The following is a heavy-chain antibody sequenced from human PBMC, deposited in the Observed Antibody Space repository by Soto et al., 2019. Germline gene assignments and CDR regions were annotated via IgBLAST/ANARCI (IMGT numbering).Heavy chain of an antibody. Sequence: QVQLVQSGAEVKKPEASVKVSCKASGYTFTSYDIKWVRQATGQGLERMGWMNPNSGNTGYAQKFQGRVTMTRNTSISTAYMELSSLRSEDTAVSYCAREKTSYGMDVWGQGTTVTFSS. V-gene: IGHV1-8*01. CDR3: AREKTSYGMDV. CDR2: MNPNSGNT. J-gene: IGHJ6*02. CDR1: GYTFTSYD.